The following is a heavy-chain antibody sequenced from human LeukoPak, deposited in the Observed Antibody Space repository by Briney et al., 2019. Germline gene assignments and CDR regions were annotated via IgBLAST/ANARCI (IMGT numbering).Heavy chain of an antibody. CDR3: ARVGYYDSSGYPAYDAFDI. Sequence: PGGXLRLSXAXSGFTFSSYSMNWVRQAPGKGLEWVSSISSSSSYIYYADSVKGRFTISRDNAKNSLYLQMNSLRAEDTVVYYCARVGYYDSSGYPAYDAFDIWGQGTMVTVSS. D-gene: IGHD3-22*01. J-gene: IGHJ3*02. V-gene: IGHV3-21*01. CDR1: GFTFSSYS. CDR2: ISSSSSYI.